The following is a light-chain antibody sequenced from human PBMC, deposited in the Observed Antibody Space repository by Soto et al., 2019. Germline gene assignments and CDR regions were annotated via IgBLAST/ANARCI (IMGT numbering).Light chain of an antibody. CDR1: SSDVAEYKY. V-gene: IGLV2-14*03. CDR2: EVS. J-gene: IGLJ1*01. CDR3: SAYTTSIALYV. Sequence: SALTQLASPSGSPGPSITVSCTETSSDVAEYKYVSWYQQHPGRAPKLIIYEVSNRPSGVSNRFSGSKSGSTASLTISGLQAEDEADYYCSAYTTSIALYVFGAGTKATV.